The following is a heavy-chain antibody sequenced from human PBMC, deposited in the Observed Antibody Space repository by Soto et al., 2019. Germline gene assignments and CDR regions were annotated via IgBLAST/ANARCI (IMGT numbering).Heavy chain of an antibody. J-gene: IGHJ4*02. Sequence: QEQLVQSGAEVKKPGSSVKVSCKASGGLFSSYAISWVRQAPGQGLDWMGGIIPVFSTASYAQKFQGRVTITADESTNTAYMELSSLRSEDTAMYYCASGGSGYVWFNEFWGQGSRVTVSS. D-gene: IGHD3-22*01. CDR1: GGLFSSYA. CDR2: IIPVFSTA. V-gene: IGHV1-69*01. CDR3: ASGGSGYVWFNEF.